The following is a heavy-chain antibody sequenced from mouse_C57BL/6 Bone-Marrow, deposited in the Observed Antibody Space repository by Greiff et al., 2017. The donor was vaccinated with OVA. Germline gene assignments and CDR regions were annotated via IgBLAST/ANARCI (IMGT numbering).Heavy chain of an antibody. Sequence: EVQVVESGGGLVKPGGSLKLSCAASGFTFSSYAMSWVRQTPEKRLEWVATISDGGSYTYYPDNVKGRFTISRDNAKNNLYLQMSHLKSEDTAMYYCARDLIYYLVGFAYWGQGTLVTVSA. D-gene: IGHD1-1*01. J-gene: IGHJ3*01. CDR3: ARDLIYYLVGFAY. V-gene: IGHV5-4*01. CDR2: ISDGGSYT. CDR1: GFTFSSYA.